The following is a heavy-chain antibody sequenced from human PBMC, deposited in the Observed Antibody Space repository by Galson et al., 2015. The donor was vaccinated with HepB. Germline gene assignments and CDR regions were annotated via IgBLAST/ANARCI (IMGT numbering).Heavy chain of an antibody. CDR3: ARGEPRTTDAFDI. D-gene: IGHD4-11*01. J-gene: IGHJ3*02. CDR1: GGSFSGYY. Sequence: ETLSLTCAVYGGSFSGYYWSWIRQPPGKGLEWIGEINHSGSTNYNPSLKSRVTISVDTSKNQFSVKVNSVTAADTAVYYCARGEPRTTDAFDIWGQGTMVTVSS. CDR2: INHSGST. V-gene: IGHV4-34*01.